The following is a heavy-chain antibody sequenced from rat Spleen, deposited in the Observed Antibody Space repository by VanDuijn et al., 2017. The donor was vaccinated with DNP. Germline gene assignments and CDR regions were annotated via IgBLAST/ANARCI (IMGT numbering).Heavy chain of an antibody. CDR2: MWSDGDT. J-gene: IGHJ2*01. V-gene: IGHV2-32*01. CDR3: AKDPEYYGFQGYFDY. CDR1: GFSLTSYA. Sequence: QVRLRESGPGLVQPSHTLSLTCTVSGFSLTSYAVSWVRQPPGKGLEWMGVMWSDGDTSYNAALKSRLSISRDTSKSQVFLKMNSLRFDDTATYYCAKDPEYYGFQGYFDYWGQGVMVTVSS. D-gene: IGHD1-6*01.